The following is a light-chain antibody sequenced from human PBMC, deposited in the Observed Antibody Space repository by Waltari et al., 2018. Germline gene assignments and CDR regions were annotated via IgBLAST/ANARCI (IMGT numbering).Light chain of an antibody. J-gene: IGLJ3*02. CDR2: DIK. Sequence: QSALTQPRSVSGSPGQSVTISCTGTSSDVGANNFVSWYQHHPDKAPKPIFYDIKKRPSGVPVRFSGAKSGNTASLTISGLQAEDEADYYCCSCVGRNIYWVFGGGTKLTVL. CDR3: CSCVGRNIYWV. CDR1: SSDVGANNF. V-gene: IGLV2-11*01.